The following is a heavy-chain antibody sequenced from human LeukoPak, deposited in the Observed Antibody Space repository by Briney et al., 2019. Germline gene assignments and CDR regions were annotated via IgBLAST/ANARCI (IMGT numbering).Heavy chain of an antibody. CDR3: AKDRDEYGNDC. V-gene: IGHV3-30*02. J-gene: IGHJ4*02. CDR2: IRSDGSSI. CDR1: GFSFIDFG. D-gene: IGHD4-11*01. Sequence: GSLRLSCAASGFSFIDFGMHWIRQTTGKGLEWVTLIRSDGSSIYYADSAKGRFTISRDHSRNTLYLQMKILRTEDITAIYCAKDRDEYGNDCWGQGILVTVST.